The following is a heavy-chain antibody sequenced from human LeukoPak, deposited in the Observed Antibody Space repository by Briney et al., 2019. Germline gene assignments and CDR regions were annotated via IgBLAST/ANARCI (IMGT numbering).Heavy chain of an antibody. V-gene: IGHV1-69*13. CDR1: GGTFSSYA. J-gene: IGHJ3*02. D-gene: IGHD2-2*01. Sequence: SVKVSCKASGGTFSSYAISWVRQAPGQGLEWMGGIIPIFGTANYAQKFRGRVTITADESTSTAYMELSSLRSEDTAVYYCARYCSSTSCYHPDAFDIWGQGTMVTVSS. CDR3: ARYCSSTSCYHPDAFDI. CDR2: IIPIFGTA.